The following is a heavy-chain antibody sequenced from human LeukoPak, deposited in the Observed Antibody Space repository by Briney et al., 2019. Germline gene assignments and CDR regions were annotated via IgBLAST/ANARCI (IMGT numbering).Heavy chain of an antibody. CDR1: GFTFSDYG. CDR2: ISYDGSNK. CDR3: ARAYFYGSESY. V-gene: IGHV3-30*03. D-gene: IGHD3-10*01. Sequence: PGRSLRHSCAASGFTFSDYGMHWVRQAPGKGLEWVAVISYDGSNKYYADSVKGRFTISRDNAKKSLYLQMNSLRAEDTAVYYCARAYFYGSESYWGQGTLVTVSS. J-gene: IGHJ4*02.